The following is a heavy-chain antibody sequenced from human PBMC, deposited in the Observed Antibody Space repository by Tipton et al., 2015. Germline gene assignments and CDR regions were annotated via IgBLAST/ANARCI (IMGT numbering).Heavy chain of an antibody. CDR2: MSATGSTT. CDR3: ARDKAAIFGVGLPFDP. Sequence: SLRLSCAASGFTFSSYSMNWVRQTPGKGLEWISHMSATGSTTHYADSVKGRFTISRDNGKGSLYLQMNNLRDNDTAVYYCARDKAAIFGVGLPFDPWGQGTLVTVSS. V-gene: IGHV3-48*02. D-gene: IGHD3-3*01. CDR1: GFTFSSYS. J-gene: IGHJ5*02.